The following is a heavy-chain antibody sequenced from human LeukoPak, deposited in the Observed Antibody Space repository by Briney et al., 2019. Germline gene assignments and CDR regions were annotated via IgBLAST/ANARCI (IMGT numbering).Heavy chain of an antibody. CDR1: GDSVSSNSAA. D-gene: IGHD5-12*01. CDR2: TYYRSKWYN. V-gene: IGHV6-1*01. Sequence: SPTLSLTCAISGDSVSSNSAAWNWISQSPSRGLEWLGRTYYRSKWYNDYAVSVKSRITINPDTSKNQFSLQLNSVTPEDTAVYYCAREGVVATMGADYWGQGTLVTVSS. J-gene: IGHJ4*02. CDR3: AREGVVATMGADY.